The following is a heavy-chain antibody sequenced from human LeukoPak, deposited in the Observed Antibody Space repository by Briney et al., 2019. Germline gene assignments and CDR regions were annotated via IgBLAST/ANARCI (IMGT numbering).Heavy chain of an antibody. CDR2: ISGSGGRT. J-gene: IGHJ3*02. CDR3: AKDLWVDYYDISGYAFDI. V-gene: IGHV3-23*01. D-gene: IGHD3-22*01. CDR1: GFNFSGYG. Sequence: GGSLRLSCAASGFNFSGYGMSWVRQAPGKGLEWVSVISGSGGRTYYADSVKGRFTISRDNSKNTLYLQMNSLRAEDTAVYYCAKDLWVDYYDISGYAFDIWGQGAMVTVSS.